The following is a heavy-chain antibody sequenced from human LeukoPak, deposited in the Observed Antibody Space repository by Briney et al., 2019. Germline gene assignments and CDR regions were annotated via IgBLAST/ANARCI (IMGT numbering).Heavy chain of an antibody. D-gene: IGHD6-13*01. J-gene: IGHJ4*02. Sequence: GGSLRLSCAASGFTFSSYAMSLVRQAPGKGLEWVSAISGSGGSTYYADSVKGRFTISRDNSENTVELQMASLRTDDTAVYYCARESIVGVGSFDYWGQGTLVSVTS. CDR3: ARESIVGVGSFDY. CDR1: GFTFSSYA. CDR2: ISGSGGST. V-gene: IGHV3-23*01.